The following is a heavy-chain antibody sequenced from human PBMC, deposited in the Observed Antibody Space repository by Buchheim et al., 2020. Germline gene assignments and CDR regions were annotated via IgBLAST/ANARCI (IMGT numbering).Heavy chain of an antibody. D-gene: IGHD1-1*01. CDR2: ISYSGST. CDR3: ARQGRVHRYYYYYGMDV. J-gene: IGHJ6*02. Sequence: QVQLQESGPGLVKPSETLSLTCTVSGGSISSYYWSWIRQPPGKGLEWIGYISYSGSTNYNPSLKSRVTISVDTSKNQFSLKLSSVTAADTAVYYCARQGRVHRYYYYYGMDVWGQGTT. CDR1: GGSISSYY. V-gene: IGHV4-59*08.